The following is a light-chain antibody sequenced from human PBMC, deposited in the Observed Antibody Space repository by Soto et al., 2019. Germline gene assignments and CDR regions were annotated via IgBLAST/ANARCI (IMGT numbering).Light chain of an antibody. CDR2: EGS. Sequence: QSVLTQPASVSGSPGQSITISCTGTSSDVGRYNIVSWYQQHPGKAPKLTIYEGSKRPSGVSNRFSGSKSGNTASLTISGLQAEDEADYYCCSYAGSSTYVFGTGTKVTVL. CDR3: CSYAGSSTYV. CDR1: SSDVGRYNI. V-gene: IGLV2-23*01. J-gene: IGLJ1*01.